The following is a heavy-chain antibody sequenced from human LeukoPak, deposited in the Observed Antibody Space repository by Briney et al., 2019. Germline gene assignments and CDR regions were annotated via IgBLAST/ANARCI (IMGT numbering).Heavy chain of an antibody. CDR1: EYTFTNYW. CDR3: ARAAVEPTIYYFDY. V-gene: IGHV5-51*01. CDR2: TYPGDSDT. Sequence: GESLKISCKGSEYTFTNYWIGWVRQMPGKGLEWMGITYPGDSDTRYSPSFQGQVTISADKSISTAYLQWSSLKASDTAIYYCARAAVEPTIYYFDYWGQGTLVTVSS. J-gene: IGHJ4*02. D-gene: IGHD6-19*01.